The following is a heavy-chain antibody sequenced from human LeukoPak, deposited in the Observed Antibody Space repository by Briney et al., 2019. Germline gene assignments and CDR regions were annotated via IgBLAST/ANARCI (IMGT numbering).Heavy chain of an antibody. D-gene: IGHD5-24*01. Sequence: GGSLRLSCAASGFTFSSYGMHWVRQAPGKGLEWVAFIRYDGSNKYYADSVKGRFTISRDNSKNTLYLQMNSLRAEDTAVYYCAKVFSLRDNGRYFDYWGQGTLVTVSS. CDR3: AKVFSLRDNGRYFDY. CDR2: IRYDGSNK. CDR1: GFTFSSYG. J-gene: IGHJ4*02. V-gene: IGHV3-30*02.